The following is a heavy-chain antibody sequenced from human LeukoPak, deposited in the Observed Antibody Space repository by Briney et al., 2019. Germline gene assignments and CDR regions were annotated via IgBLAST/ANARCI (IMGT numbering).Heavy chain of an antibody. CDR3: ARRKTYYYDSSGYRSWFWFDP. J-gene: IGHJ5*02. V-gene: IGHV4-38-2*02. D-gene: IGHD3-22*01. CDR1: GYSISSGYY. CDR2: IYHSGST. Sequence: PSETLSLTCTVSGYSISSGYYWGWIRQPPGKGLEWIGSIYHSGSTYYNPSLKSRVTISVDTSKNQFSLKLSSVTAADTAVYYCARRKTYYYDSSGYRSWFWFDPWGQGTLVTVSS.